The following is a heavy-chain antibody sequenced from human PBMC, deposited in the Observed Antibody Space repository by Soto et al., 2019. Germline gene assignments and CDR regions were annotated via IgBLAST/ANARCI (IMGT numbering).Heavy chain of an antibody. CDR2: LAYDASEE. Sequence: QVQLVESGGGVVQPGRSLRLSCAATGFDFYKYAMHWVRQAPGKGLEWVAVLAYDASEEYYAGSVIVRFTNSRDNSKNTLYLKMNSLKADDKAVYYCARINTMVRGYHYGMDVWGQGTTVNVSS. CDR3: ARINTMVRGYHYGMDV. CDR1: GFDFYKYA. J-gene: IGHJ6*02. V-gene: IGHV3-30-3*01. D-gene: IGHD3-10*01.